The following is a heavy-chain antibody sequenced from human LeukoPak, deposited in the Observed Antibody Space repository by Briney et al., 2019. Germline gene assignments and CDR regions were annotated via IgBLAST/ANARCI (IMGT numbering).Heavy chain of an antibody. CDR3: ARDYRTAFDY. J-gene: IGHJ4*02. Sequence: GRSLRLSCAASGFTFSSYAMHWVRQAPGKGLEWVAVISYDGSNKYYAYSVKGRFIISRDNSKNTLYLQMNSLRAEDTAVYYCARDYRTAFDYWGQGTLVTVSS. V-gene: IGHV3-30*01. CDR1: GFTFSSYA. CDR2: ISYDGSNK. D-gene: IGHD2-21*02.